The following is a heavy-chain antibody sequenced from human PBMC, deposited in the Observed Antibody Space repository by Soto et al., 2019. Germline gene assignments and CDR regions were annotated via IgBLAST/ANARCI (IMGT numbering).Heavy chain of an antibody. V-gene: IGHV4-30-2*01. D-gene: IGHD3-10*01. CDR1: GGSISSGGYS. Sequence: SETLSLTCAVSGGSISSGGYSWSWIRQPPGKGLEWTGYIYHSGSTYYNPSLKSRVTISVDRSKNQFSLKLSSVTAADTAVYYCARGIPTNYGSGSKFDYWGQGTLVTVSS. CDR2: IYHSGST. J-gene: IGHJ4*02. CDR3: ARGIPTNYGSGSKFDY.